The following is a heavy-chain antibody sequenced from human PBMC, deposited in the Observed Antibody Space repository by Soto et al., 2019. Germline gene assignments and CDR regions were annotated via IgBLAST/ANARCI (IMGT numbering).Heavy chain of an antibody. V-gene: IGHV4-30-2*01. CDR3: ARGHTQGCFDY. Sequence: QLQLRESGSGLVKPSQTLSLTCAVSGGSISSGGYSWSWIRQPPGKGLEWIGYIYHSGSTYYNPSLKSRVTISVDRSKNQFSLKLSSVTAADTAVYYCARGHTQGCFDYWGQGTLVTVSS. CDR1: GGSISSGGYS. J-gene: IGHJ4*02. D-gene: IGHD2-2*02. CDR2: IYHSGST.